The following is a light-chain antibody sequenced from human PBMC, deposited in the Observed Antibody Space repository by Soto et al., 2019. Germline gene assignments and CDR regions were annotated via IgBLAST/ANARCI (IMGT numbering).Light chain of an antibody. Sequence: DIQMTQSPSSVSASVGYRVTITCWASQDISSWLTWYQQKPGKAPKVLIYIASRLQSGVPSRFSVSRSGTDFSLTISRLKTEDFATYYCQQSKSFPLTFCGGTKVDIK. J-gene: IGKJ4*01. CDR1: QDISSW. CDR2: IAS. V-gene: IGKV1-12*01. CDR3: QQSKSFPLT.